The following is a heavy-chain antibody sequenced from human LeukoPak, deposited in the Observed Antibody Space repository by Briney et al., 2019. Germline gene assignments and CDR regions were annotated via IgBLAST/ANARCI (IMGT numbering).Heavy chain of an antibody. Sequence: PSETLSLTCAVYGGSFSGYYWSWIRQPPGKGLEWIGEINHSGSTNYNPSLKSRVTISVDTSKNQFSLKLSSVTAADTAVYYCATQRRIVATTYFDYWGQGTLVTVSS. V-gene: IGHV4-34*01. D-gene: IGHD5-12*01. CDR3: ATQRRIVATTYFDY. J-gene: IGHJ4*02. CDR2: INHSGST. CDR1: GGSFSGYY.